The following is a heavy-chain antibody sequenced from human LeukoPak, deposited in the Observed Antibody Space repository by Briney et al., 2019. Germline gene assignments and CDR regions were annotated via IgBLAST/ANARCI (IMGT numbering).Heavy chain of an antibody. Sequence: GGSLRLSCAPSGFTFSSYAMSWVRQAPGKGLEWVSTISDTGGSTFYADPVKGRFTISRDSSKSTLYLQMNTLRAEDTAIYYCARKQAIGPAPLDYWGQGTLVTVSS. CDR1: GFTFSSYA. CDR2: ISDTGGST. V-gene: IGHV3-23*01. CDR3: ARKQAIGPAPLDY. J-gene: IGHJ4*02.